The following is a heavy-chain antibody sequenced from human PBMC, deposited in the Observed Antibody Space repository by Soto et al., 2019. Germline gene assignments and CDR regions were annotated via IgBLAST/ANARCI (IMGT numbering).Heavy chain of an antibody. Sequence: EVQLVESGGGLVQPGGSLRLSCAASGFTFSNYWMHWVRQAPGKGLVCVSSINSDGSTTNYADSVKGRFTIARDNAKQSLYMQIVSLAVDGTAVYECAKEAGGYYYMDVWGQGTTVTVSS. V-gene: IGHV3-74*01. CDR3: AKEAGGYYYMDV. CDR2: INSDGSTT. CDR1: GFTFSNYW. D-gene: IGHD3-16*01. J-gene: IGHJ6*03.